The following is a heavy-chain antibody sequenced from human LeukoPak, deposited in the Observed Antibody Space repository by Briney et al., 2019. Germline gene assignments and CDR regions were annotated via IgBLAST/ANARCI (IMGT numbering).Heavy chain of an antibody. J-gene: IGHJ4*02. V-gene: IGHV3-23*01. D-gene: IGHD2-15*01. CDR2: ISGSGTNT. CDR3: AIRLLRRPLGY. CDR1: GFTFSNYA. Sequence: GGSLRLSCAASGFTFSNYAMTWVRQAPGKGLEWVSAISGSGTNTYYADSVKGRFTISRDNSKNTLYLRMNSLRAEDPAVYYCAIRLLRRPLGYRGQGTLVTVSS.